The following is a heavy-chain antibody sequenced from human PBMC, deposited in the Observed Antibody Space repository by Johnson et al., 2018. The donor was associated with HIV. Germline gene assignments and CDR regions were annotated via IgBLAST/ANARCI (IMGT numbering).Heavy chain of an antibody. J-gene: IGHJ3*01. CDR2: ISYDGSNK. V-gene: IGHV3-30*04. CDR3: ARQSLRAFDF. Sequence: QVQLMESGGGVVRPGWSLRLSCAASGFTFSSYAMHWVRQAPGKGLEWVAVISYDGSNKYYADSVKGRFTISRDNSKNTLYLQMSSLRAEDTAVYYCARQSLRAFDFWGQGTMVTVSS. CDR1: GFTFSSYA.